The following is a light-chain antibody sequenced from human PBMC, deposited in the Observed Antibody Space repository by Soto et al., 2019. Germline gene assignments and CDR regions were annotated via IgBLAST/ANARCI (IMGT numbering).Light chain of an antibody. J-gene: IGLJ2*01. CDR2: DVS. Sequence: QSALTQPASVSGSPGQSITISCTGTSSDVGGYNYVSWYQQHPGKAPKLMIYDVSNRPSGVSNRFSGSKSGNTASLTISGVQADDEADYYCSSYTGSSTYVVFGGGTKLTVL. V-gene: IGLV2-14*01. CDR3: SSYTGSSTYVV. CDR1: SSDVGGYNY.